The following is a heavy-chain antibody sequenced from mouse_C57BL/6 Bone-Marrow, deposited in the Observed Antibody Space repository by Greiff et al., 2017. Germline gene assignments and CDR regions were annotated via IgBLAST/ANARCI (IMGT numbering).Heavy chain of an antibody. V-gene: IGHV5-9*01. Sequence: DVMLVESGGGLVKPGGSLKLSCAASGFTFSSYTMSWVRQTPETRLEWVATISGGGGNTYYPDSVKGRFTISRDNAKNTLYLQMSSLRSEDTALYYCAREPYYYGSSPWYFDVWGTGTTVTVSS. D-gene: IGHD1-1*01. J-gene: IGHJ1*03. CDR3: AREPYYYGSSPWYFDV. CDR1: GFTFSSYT. CDR2: ISGGGGNT.